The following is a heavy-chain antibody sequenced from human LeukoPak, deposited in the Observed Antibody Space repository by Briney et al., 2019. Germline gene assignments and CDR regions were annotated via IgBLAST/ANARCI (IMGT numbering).Heavy chain of an antibody. CDR2: IKQDGSEK. CDR1: GFTFSSYW. V-gene: IGHV3-7*01. J-gene: IGHJ4*02. D-gene: IGHD3-9*01. CDR3: ARDILTGYSPGYFDY. Sequence: GGSLRLSCAASGFTFSSYWMSWVRQAPGKGLEWVANIKQDGSEKYYVDSVKGRFTISRDNAKNSLYLQMNSLRAEDTAVYYCARDILTGYSPGYFDYWGQGTLVTVSS.